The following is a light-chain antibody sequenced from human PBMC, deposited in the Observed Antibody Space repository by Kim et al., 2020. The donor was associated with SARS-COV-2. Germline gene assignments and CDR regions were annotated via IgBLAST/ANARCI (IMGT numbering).Light chain of an antibody. Sequence: QSVLTQPPSASGTPGQRVTISCSGSSSNIGSNSVNWFQHLPGTAPKLLIRGNNQRPSGVPDRFSGSKSGASVSLAISGLQSEDEADYYCAAWDDSLAGQVFGTGTKVTVL. V-gene: IGLV1-44*01. CDR1: SSNIGSNS. J-gene: IGLJ1*01. CDR3: AAWDDSLAGQV. CDR2: GNN.